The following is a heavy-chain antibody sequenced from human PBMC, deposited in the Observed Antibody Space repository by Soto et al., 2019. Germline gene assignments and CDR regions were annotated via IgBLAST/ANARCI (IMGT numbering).Heavy chain of an antibody. CDR2: IYYSGST. Sequence: SETLSLTCTVSGGSISSSSYYWGWIRQPPGKGLEWIGSIYYSGSTYYNPSLKSRVTISVDTSKNQFSLKLSSVTAADTAVYYCAAYYDSSGYHDYWGQGTLVTVSS. D-gene: IGHD3-22*01. V-gene: IGHV4-39*01. CDR3: AAYYDSSGYHDY. CDR1: GGSISSSSYY. J-gene: IGHJ4*02.